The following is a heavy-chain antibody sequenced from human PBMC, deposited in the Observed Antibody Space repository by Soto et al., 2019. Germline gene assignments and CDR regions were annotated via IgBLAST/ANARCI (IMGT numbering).Heavy chain of an antibody. Sequence: KGLEWVALISYDGSNKYYAVSVKGRFTISRDNSKNTLSVQMDSLRAEDTAVYYCSCFQAEDGIRAVRSVSAFLLNRSSDL. J-gene: IGHJ2*01. D-gene: IGHD2-2*01. CDR3: SCFQAEDGIRAVRSVSAFLLNRSSDL. V-gene: IGHV3-30-3*01. CDR2: ISYDGSNK.